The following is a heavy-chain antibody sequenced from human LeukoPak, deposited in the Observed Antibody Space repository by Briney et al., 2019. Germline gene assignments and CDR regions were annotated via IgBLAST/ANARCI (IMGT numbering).Heavy chain of an antibody. CDR2: ISSSSSYI. D-gene: IGHD2-2*01. CDR3: ARDGEDIVVVPGDDAFDI. CDR1: GFTFSSYS. Sequence: GGSLRLSCAASGFTFSSYSMNWVRQAPGKGLEWVSSISSSSSYIYYADSVKGRFTISRDNAKNSLYLQINSLRAEDTAVYYCARDGEDIVVVPGDDAFDIWGQGTMVTVSS. V-gene: IGHV3-21*01. J-gene: IGHJ3*02.